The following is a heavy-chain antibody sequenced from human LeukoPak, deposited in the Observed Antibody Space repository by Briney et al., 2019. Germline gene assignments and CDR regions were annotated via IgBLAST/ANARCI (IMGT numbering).Heavy chain of an antibody. V-gene: IGHV3-66*01. CDR2: IYSGGST. Sequence: GSLRLSCAASEFSVGSNYMTWVRQAPGKGLEWVSLIYSGGSTYYADSVKGRFTISRDNSKNTLYLQMNSLRAEDTAVYYCARFIAAPYYFDYWGRGTLVTVSS. CDR1: EFSVGSNY. D-gene: IGHD6-13*01. J-gene: IGHJ4*02. CDR3: ARFIAAPYYFDY.